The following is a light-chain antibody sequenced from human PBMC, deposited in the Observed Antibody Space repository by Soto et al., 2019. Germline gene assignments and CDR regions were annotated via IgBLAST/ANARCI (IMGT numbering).Light chain of an antibody. V-gene: IGKV1-39*01. CDR1: QSISSY. Sequence: DLQMPQSPSSLSASVGDRVTITCRASQSISSYLNWNQQKPGKAPKLLIYAASSLQSGVPSRFSGRGSRTDFTLSISSLQPEDFATDYCHQKDTFGPGTKVDIK. CDR2: AAS. J-gene: IGKJ3*01. CDR3: HQKDT.